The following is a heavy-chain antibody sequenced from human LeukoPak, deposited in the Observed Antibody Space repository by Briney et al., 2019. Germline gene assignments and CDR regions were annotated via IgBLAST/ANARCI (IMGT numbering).Heavy chain of an antibody. CDR1: GYTFSKFV. D-gene: IGHD4/OR15-4a*01. V-gene: IGHV1-18*01. Sequence: ASVKVSCKTSGYTFSKFVITWVRQAPGQGLESMGWISVKHGTTHYVDKFHDRLTLTTDTSTRTASMELKSLTSDDTAVYYCARDLASDEGDYGDVLLGYWGQGTLVTVSS. CDR2: ISVKHGTT. CDR3: ARDLASDEGDYGDVLLGY. J-gene: IGHJ4*02.